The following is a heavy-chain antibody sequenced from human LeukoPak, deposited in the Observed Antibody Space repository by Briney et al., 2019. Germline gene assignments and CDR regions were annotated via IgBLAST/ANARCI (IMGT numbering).Heavy chain of an antibody. V-gene: IGHV1-2*02. J-gene: IGHJ4*02. Sequence: ASVKVSCKASGYTFTDHYIHWVRQAPGQGFEWMVWINPNTGGTDYAQRFQDRIAISTYTSITTVYMELSSLDSDDTPLYYCARDLATIDGIAWYYFENWGQGTLVTVS. CDR2: INPNTGGT. CDR1: GYTFTDHY. CDR3: ARDLATIDGIAWYYFEN. D-gene: IGHD5-12*01.